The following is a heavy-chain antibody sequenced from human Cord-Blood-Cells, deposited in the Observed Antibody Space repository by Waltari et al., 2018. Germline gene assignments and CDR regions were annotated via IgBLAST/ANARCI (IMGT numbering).Heavy chain of an antibody. CDR1: GFTFSSYE. D-gene: IGHD4-17*01. V-gene: IGHV3-48*03. Sequence: EVQLVESGGGLVQPGGSLRLSCAASGFTFSSYEMNWVRQAPGKGLEWVSYISSSGSTIYYADAVKGRFTISRDNAKNSLYLQMNSLRAEDTAVYYCARVSYGDWYFDLWGRGTLVTVSS. CDR3: ARVSYGDWYFDL. CDR2: ISSSGSTI. J-gene: IGHJ2*01.